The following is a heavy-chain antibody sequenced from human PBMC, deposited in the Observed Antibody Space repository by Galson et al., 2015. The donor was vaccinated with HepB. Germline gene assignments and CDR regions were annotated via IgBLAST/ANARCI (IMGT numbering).Heavy chain of an antibody. CDR3: AKGYYDSNGYYVNWYFDL. CDR1: GFTFSSYT. V-gene: IGHV3-23*01. CDR2: ISGGGTIT. Sequence: SLRLSCAASGFTFSSYTMTWVRQAPGKGLEWISSISGGGTITKYADSVKGRVTISRDNSKTTLYLQMSSLRAEDTAVYYCAKGYYDSNGYYVNWYFDLWGRGTLVTVSS. D-gene: IGHD3-22*01. J-gene: IGHJ2*01.